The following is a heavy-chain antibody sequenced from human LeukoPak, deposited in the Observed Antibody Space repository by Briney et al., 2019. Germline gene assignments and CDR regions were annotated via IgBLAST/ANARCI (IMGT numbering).Heavy chain of an antibody. CDR2: IYYSGST. CDR1: GGSISSYY. CDR3: ARQAVPAAKKNWFDP. Sequence: PSETLSLTCTVSGGSISSYYWSWIRQPPGKGLEGIGYIYYSGSTNYNPSLTSRVTISVDTSKNQFSLKLSSVTAADTAVYYCARQAVPAAKKNWFDPWGQGTLVTVSS. V-gene: IGHV4-59*01. D-gene: IGHD2-2*01. J-gene: IGHJ5*02.